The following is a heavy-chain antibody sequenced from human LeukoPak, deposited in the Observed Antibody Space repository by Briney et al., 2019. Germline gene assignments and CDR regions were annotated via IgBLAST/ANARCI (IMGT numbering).Heavy chain of an antibody. CDR1: GYTFTSYG. Sequence: ASVKVSCKASGYTFTSYGISWVRQAPGQGLEWMGWISAYNGNTNYAQKLQGRVTMTTDTSTSTAYMELRSLRSDDTAVYYCARVHLSYSSGWYYHSDTYYYMDVWGKGTTVTISS. V-gene: IGHV1-18*01. D-gene: IGHD6-19*01. J-gene: IGHJ6*03. CDR2: ISAYNGNT. CDR3: ARVHLSYSSGWYYHSDTYYYMDV.